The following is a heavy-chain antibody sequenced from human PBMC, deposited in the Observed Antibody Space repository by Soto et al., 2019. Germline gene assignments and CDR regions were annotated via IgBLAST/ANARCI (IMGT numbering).Heavy chain of an antibody. CDR2: ISDSGST. CDR3: AKDKGGRYCSRTSCLYSFDY. D-gene: IGHD2-2*01. V-gene: IGHV3-23*01. CDR1: GFTFSTYA. Sequence: EVQLLESGGGLVQPGGSLRLSCTASGFTFSTYAMSWVRQAPGKGLEWVSPISDSGSTYYAASVKGRFTISRDNSKNTLYLEMNSLRAEDTAVYYCAKDKGGRYCSRTSCLYSFDYWCQGTLVTVSS. J-gene: IGHJ4*02.